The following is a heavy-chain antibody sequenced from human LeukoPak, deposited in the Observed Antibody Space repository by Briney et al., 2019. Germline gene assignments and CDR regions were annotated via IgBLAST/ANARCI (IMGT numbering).Heavy chain of an antibody. V-gene: IGHV3-21*01. CDR3: ARDSAAVGFDY. J-gene: IGHJ4*02. D-gene: IGHD6-19*01. Sequence: TGGSLRLSCAASGFTFSSYSMNWVRQAPGKGLEWVSSISSSSSYIYYADSVKGRFTISRDNAKNSLYLQMDSLRAEDTAVYYCARDSAAVGFDYWGQGTLVTVSS. CDR2: ISSSSSYI. CDR1: GFTFSSYS.